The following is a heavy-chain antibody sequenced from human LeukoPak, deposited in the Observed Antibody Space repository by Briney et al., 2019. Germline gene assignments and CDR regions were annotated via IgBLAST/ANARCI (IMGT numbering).Heavy chain of an antibody. Sequence: GGSLRLSCAASGFTFSSYSMNWVRQAPGKGLEWVSYISSSSSTIYYADSVKGRFTISRDNAKNSLYLQMNSLRAEDTAVYYCARDKDCSGGSCYSVNWGQGTLVTVSS. CDR2: ISSSSSTI. D-gene: IGHD2-15*01. V-gene: IGHV3-48*01. J-gene: IGHJ4*02. CDR1: GFTFSSYS. CDR3: ARDKDCSGGSCYSVN.